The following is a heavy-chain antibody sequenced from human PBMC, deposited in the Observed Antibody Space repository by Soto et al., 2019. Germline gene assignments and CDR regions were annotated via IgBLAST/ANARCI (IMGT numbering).Heavy chain of an antibody. J-gene: IGHJ4*02. Sequence: GASVKVSCKASGGTFCSYAISWVRQAPGQGLEWMGGIIPIFGTANYAQKFQGRVTITADESTSTAYMELSSLRSEDTAVYYCARDRYYDSSGLYDYWGQGTLVTVSS. CDR2: IIPIFGTA. V-gene: IGHV1-69*13. CDR3: ARDRYYDSSGLYDY. D-gene: IGHD3-22*01. CDR1: GGTFCSYA.